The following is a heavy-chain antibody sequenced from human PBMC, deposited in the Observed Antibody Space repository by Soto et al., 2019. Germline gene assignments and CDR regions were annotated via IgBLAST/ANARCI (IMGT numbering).Heavy chain of an antibody. D-gene: IGHD6-13*01. J-gene: IGHJ5*02. CDR1: GGSFSGYY. V-gene: IGHV4-34*01. Sequence: SETLSLTCAVYGGSFSGYYWTWIRQPPGKGLEWIGEINHSGSTNYNPSLKSRVTISVDTSKNQFSLKLSSVTAADTAVYYCARHQSHSSSYVDPWGQGTLVTVSS. CDR3: ARHQSHSSSYVDP. CDR2: INHSGST.